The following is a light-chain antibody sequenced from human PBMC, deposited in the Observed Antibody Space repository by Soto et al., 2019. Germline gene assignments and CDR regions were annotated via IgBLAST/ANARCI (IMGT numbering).Light chain of an antibody. CDR3: QQYNSAPLT. V-gene: IGKV1-5*03. CDR1: QSIRSW. Sequence: DIQMTQSPSTLSASVGDRVTITCRASQSIRSWLAWYQQKPGKAPKLLIYKASSLETGVPLRFSGSGSGTEFTLTISSLQPDDFATYYCQQYNSAPLTFGGGTKVDIK. CDR2: KAS. J-gene: IGKJ4*01.